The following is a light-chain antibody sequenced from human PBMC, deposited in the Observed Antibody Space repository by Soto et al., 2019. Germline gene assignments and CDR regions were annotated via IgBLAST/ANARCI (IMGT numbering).Light chain of an antibody. V-gene: IGLV2-14*01. J-gene: IGLJ1*01. Sequence: QSVLTQPASVSGSPGQSITISCTGTSSDIGAYNYVSWYQQYPGKAPKLMIYGVTNRPSGVSNRFSGSKTGNTASLTISGLQAEDEADYYCFSHRSAAPHVFGTGPKVIV. CDR1: SSDIGAYNY. CDR3: FSHRSAAPHV. CDR2: GVT.